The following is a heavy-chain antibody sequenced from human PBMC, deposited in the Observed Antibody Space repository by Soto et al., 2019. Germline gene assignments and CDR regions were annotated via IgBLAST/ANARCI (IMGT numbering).Heavy chain of an antibody. CDR2: INPKSGGT. CDR1: GYSFTDYH. D-gene: IGHD2-8*01. J-gene: IGHJ6*02. CDR3: SRGDSTDCSNGVCSFFYNHDMDV. Sequence: ASVKVSCKASGYSFTDYHIHWVRQAPGQGLEWLGRINPKSGGTSTAQKFQGWVTMTTDTSISKASMELTRLTSDDTAIYYCSRGDSTDCSNGVCSFFYNHDMDVWGQGTTVTVSS. V-gene: IGHV1-2*04.